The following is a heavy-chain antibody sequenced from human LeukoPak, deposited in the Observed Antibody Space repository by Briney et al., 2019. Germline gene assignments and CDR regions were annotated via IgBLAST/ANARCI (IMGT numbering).Heavy chain of an antibody. Sequence: GGSLRLSCAASGFTFSSYAMSWVRQAPGKGLEWVSYISSSGSTIYYADSVKGRFTISRDNAKNSLSLQMNSLRAEDTAVYHCARVFIVGSRSVFDFWGQGTLVTVSS. CDR2: ISSSGSTI. CDR3: ARVFIVGSRSVFDF. D-gene: IGHD2-21*01. J-gene: IGHJ4*02. V-gene: IGHV3-48*03. CDR1: GFTFSSYA.